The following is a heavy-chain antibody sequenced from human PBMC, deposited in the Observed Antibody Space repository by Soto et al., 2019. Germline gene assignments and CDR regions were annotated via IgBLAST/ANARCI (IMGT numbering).Heavy chain of an antibody. D-gene: IGHD2-15*01. J-gene: IGHJ6*02. Sequence: GGSLRLSCAASGFTFSSYGMHWVRQAPGKGLEWVAVIWYDGSNKYYADSVKGRFTISRDNSKNTLYLQMNSLRAEDTAVYYCAREAATKTLYYYYGMDVWGQGTTVTVSS. CDR2: IWYDGSNK. V-gene: IGHV3-33*01. CDR1: GFTFSSYG. CDR3: AREAATKTLYYYYGMDV.